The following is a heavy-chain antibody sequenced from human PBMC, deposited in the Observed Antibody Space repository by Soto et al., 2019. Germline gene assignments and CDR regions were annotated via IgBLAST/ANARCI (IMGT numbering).Heavy chain of an antibody. CDR1: GGSISSYY. V-gene: IGHV4-59*01. J-gene: IGHJ4*02. CDR2: IYYSGST. D-gene: IGHD3-10*01. Sequence: PSETLSLTCTVSGGSISSYYWSWIRQPPGKGLEWIGYIYYSGSTNYNPSLKSRVTISVDTSKNQFSLKLSSVTAADTAVYYCARFHYGSGRPPISPYFDYWGQGTLVTVSS. CDR3: ARFHYGSGRPPISPYFDY.